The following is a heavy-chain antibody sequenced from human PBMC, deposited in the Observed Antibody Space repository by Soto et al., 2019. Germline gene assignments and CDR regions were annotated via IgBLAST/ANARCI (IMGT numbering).Heavy chain of an antibody. J-gene: IGHJ4*02. CDR3: AEEATRRFDFHY. CDR2: ILGSGAT. D-gene: IGHD6-6*01. CDR1: GFTFSDQA. V-gene: IGHV3-23*01. Sequence: EVQLLESGGHLVQPGESLRLACVASGFTFSDQAMTWVRQAPGKGLEWVSVILGSGATYYADSVKGRFTISRDNSKDTLYLLMNSLRVDDTAVYYCAEEATRRFDFHYWGQGTLVTVSS.